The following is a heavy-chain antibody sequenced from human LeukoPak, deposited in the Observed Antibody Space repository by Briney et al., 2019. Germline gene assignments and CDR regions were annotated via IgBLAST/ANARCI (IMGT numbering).Heavy chain of an antibody. CDR2: IIPIFGTA. V-gene: IGHV1-69*13. J-gene: IGHJ4*02. Sequence: ASVKVSCKASGYTFSSYAISWVRQAPGQGLEWMGGIIPIFGTANYAQKFQGRVTITADESTSTAYMELSSLRSEDTAVYYCARVSGPGRNVLRYFDWLAPRAYYFDYWGQGTLVTVSS. D-gene: IGHD3-9*01. CDR3: ARVSGPGRNVLRYFDWLAPRAYYFDY. CDR1: GYTFSSYA.